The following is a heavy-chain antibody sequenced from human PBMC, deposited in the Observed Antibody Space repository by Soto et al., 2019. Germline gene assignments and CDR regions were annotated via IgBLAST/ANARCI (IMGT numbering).Heavy chain of an antibody. D-gene: IGHD3-10*02. CDR3: GRYLEPHLFGTSGMYV. J-gene: IGHJ6*02. CDR2: IYYSGST. CDR1: GGSVSSGRYY. Sequence: PSETLSLTCTVSGGSVSSGRYYWSWIRQPPGKGLEWIGYIYYSGSTNYNPSLKSRVTISVDTSKNQFSLKLSSVTAADTVVFYCGRYLEPHLFGTSGMYVWGQGNPLTVSS. V-gene: IGHV4-61*01.